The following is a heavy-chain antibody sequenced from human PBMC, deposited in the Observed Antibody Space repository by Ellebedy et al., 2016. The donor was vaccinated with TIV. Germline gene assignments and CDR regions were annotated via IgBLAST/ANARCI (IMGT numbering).Heavy chain of an antibody. J-gene: IGHJ4*02. CDR3: ARDRGIAAAGTAPFDY. CDR2: INPIVGST. CDR1: GYTFNNYY. D-gene: IGHD6-13*01. Sequence: AASVKVSCKASGYTFNNYYIHWVRQAPGQGLEWMGIINPIVGSTTYAQKFQGRVTMTRDTSTSTVYMELSSLRSEDTAVHYCARDRGIAAAGTAPFDYWGQGTLVTVSS. V-gene: IGHV1-46*02.